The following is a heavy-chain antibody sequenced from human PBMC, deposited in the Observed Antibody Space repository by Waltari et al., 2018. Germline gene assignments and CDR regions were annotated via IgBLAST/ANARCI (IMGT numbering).Heavy chain of an antibody. D-gene: IGHD1-1*01. J-gene: IGHJ6*02. CDR3: ARHVSVWTGTGGMDV. CDR2: INHSGST. V-gene: IGHV4-34*01. CDR1: GGSFSGYY. Sequence: QVQLQQWGAGLLKPSETLSLTCAVYGGSFSGYYWSWIRQPPGKGLEWLGEINHSGSTHYNPTLKSGVTISVDTSKNQFALKLSSVTAAGTAVYYCARHVSVWTGTGGMDVWGQGTTVTVSS.